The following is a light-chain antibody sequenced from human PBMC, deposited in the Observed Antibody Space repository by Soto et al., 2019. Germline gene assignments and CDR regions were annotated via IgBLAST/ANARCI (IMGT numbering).Light chain of an antibody. V-gene: IGKV1-39*01. CDR2: AAS. CDR3: QQSYSTTWT. CDR1: QGISTY. Sequence: DIQMTQSPSSLSASVGDRVTITCRASQGISTYLNCYHQKPGKAPKLLIYAASSLQSGVPSRFSGSGSETDFTLTISSLQPEDFATYSCQQSYSTTWTFGQGTKVELK. J-gene: IGKJ1*01.